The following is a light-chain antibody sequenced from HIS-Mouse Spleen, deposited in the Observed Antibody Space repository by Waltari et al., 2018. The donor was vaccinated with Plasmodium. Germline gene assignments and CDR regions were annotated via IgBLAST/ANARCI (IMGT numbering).Light chain of an antibody. Sequence: DIVMTQSPLSLPVTPGAPASISCRSSQSLLHSTGHNYFDWYLQKPGQSPQLLIYLGSNRASGVPDRFSGSGSGTDFTLKISRVEAEDVGVYYCMQALQTPWTFGQGTKVEIK. CDR3: MQALQTPWT. J-gene: IGKJ1*01. CDR1: QSLLHSTGHNY. V-gene: IGKV2-28*01. CDR2: LGS.